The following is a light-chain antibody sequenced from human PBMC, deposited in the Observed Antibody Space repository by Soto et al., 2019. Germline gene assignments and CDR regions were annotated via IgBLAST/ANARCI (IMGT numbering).Light chain of an antibody. CDR3: MPAVQILRT. V-gene: IGKV2-28*01. J-gene: IGKJ2*01. CDR2: AGS. Sequence: DIVMTQSPLSLPVTPGEPASISCRSSQSLLHSNGYNYLDWYLQKPGQSPQLLIYAGSNRASGVPARFSGSGSDTDVRLRISRVEAEDVETYYCMPAVQILRTFGPGTKLEI. CDR1: QSLLHSNGYNY.